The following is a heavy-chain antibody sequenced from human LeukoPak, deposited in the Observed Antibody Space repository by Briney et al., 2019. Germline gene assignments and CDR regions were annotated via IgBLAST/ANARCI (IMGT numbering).Heavy chain of an antibody. CDR2: ISGSDGST. V-gene: IGHV3-23*01. CDR3: ARDRLHSNAYYAGSDAFDI. CDR1: GFTFSKYA. D-gene: IGHD1-26*01. Sequence: GGSLRLSCAASGFTFSKYAMSWVRQAPGKGLDWVSVISGSDGSTYYADSVKGRFTISRDNAKNSLYLHMTSLRAEDTAVYYCARDRLHSNAYYAGSDAFDIWGQGTMVTVSS. J-gene: IGHJ3*02.